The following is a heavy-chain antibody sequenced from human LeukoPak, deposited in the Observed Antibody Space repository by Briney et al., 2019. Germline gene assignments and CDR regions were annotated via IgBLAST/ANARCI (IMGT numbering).Heavy chain of an antibody. D-gene: IGHD5-18*01. J-gene: IGHJ2*01. V-gene: IGHV3-23*01. CDR3: AKDREDSAMISGVFDL. CDR2: IRGSGGNT. Sequence: GGSLRLSCAASGFTFSNYAMSWVRQAPGKGLEWVSAIRGSGGNTHYADSVKGRFTISRDNSKNTVSLQLSSLRVEDTAVYFCAKDREDSAMISGVFDLWGRGTLVTVSS. CDR1: GFTFSNYA.